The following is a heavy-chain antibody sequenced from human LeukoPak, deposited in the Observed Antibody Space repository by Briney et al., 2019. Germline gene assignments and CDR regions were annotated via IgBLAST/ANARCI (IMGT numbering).Heavy chain of an antibody. V-gene: IGHV4-4*02. CDR2: IYHSGST. D-gene: IGHD5-18*01. Sequence: SETLSLTCAVSGGSISSNNWWNWVRQPPGKGLEWIGEIYHSGSTNYNPSLKSRVTISVDTSKNQFSLKLSSVTAADTSVYYCARFGYSYGRYMDVWGKGTTVTVSS. J-gene: IGHJ6*03. CDR1: GGSISSNNW. CDR3: ARFGYSYGRYMDV.